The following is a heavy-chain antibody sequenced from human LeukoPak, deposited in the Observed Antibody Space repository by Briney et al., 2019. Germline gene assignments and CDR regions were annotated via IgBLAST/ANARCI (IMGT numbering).Heavy chain of an antibody. J-gene: IGHJ4*02. D-gene: IGHD2-2*03. CDR2: MSNDGSKK. V-gene: IGHV3-30*18. CDR3: AKDGYCSSTSCYPNHFDS. CDR1: GFTFSPYA. Sequence: PGGSLRLSCAAPGFTFSPYAMHWVRQAPGKGLEWVALMSNDGSKKHYADSVKGRFTISRDNSKNTLDLQMNSLRAEDTAVYYCAKDGYCSSTSCYPNHFDSWGQGTLVTVSS.